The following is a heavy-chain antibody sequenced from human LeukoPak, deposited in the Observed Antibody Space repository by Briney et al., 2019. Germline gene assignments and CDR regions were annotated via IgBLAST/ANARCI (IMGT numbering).Heavy chain of an antibody. CDR1: GFTFSSYA. CDR2: ISGSGGST. CDR3: ARGYYDFWSGPPLRARLNAFDI. J-gene: IGHJ3*02. V-gene: IGHV3-23*01. Sequence: GGSLRLSCAASGFTFSSYAMSWVRQAPGKGLEWVSGISGSGGSTYYADSVKGRFTISRDNSRNTLYLQMNSPRAEDTAVYYCARGYYDFWSGPPLRARLNAFDIWGQGTMVTVSS. D-gene: IGHD3-3*01.